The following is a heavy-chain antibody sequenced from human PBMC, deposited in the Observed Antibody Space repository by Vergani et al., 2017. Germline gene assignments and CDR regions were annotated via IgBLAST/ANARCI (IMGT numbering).Heavy chain of an antibody. Sequence: QVQLVQSGSELKKPGASVKVSCKASGYTFTSYAMNWVRQAPGQGLEWMGWINTNTGNPTYAQGVTGRFVFSLDTSVSTAYLQISSLKAEDTAVYYCARDVDLSSGWSISFYYYYGMDVWGQGTTVTVSS. J-gene: IGHJ6*02. D-gene: IGHD6-19*01. CDR2: INTNTGNP. CDR1: GYTFTSYA. CDR3: ARDVDLSSGWSISFYYYYGMDV. V-gene: IGHV7-4-1*02.